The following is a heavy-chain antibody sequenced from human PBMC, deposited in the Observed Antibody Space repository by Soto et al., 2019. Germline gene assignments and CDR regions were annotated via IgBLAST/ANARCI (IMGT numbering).Heavy chain of an antibody. D-gene: IGHD3-10*01. CDR1: GFTVSNNY. J-gene: IGHJ4*02. CDR3: WTQPGGGGY. V-gene: IGHV3-53*01. CDR2: IYSGGYT. Sequence: EVQLVESGGGLIQPGGSLRLSCAVSGFTVSNNYMSWVRQAPGKGLEGVSVIYSGGYTAYGDSVKGRFTISRDNSKNTIYPQMNSRGAGGPGVYYCWTQPGGGGYWGQGTLVTVSS.